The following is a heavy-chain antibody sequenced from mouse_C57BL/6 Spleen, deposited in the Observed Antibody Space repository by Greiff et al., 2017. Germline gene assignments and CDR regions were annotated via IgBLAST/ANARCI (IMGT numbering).Heavy chain of an antibody. J-gene: IGHJ1*03. V-gene: IGHV1-47*01. Sequence: QVQLQQSGAELVKPGASVKMSCKASGYTFTTYPIEWMKQNHGKSLEWIGNFHPYNDDTKYNEKFKGKATLTVEKSSSTVYLELSRLTSDDSAVYYCALITTVVALYWYFDVWGTGTTVTVSS. CDR2: FHPYNDDT. CDR1: GYTFTTYP. CDR3: ALITTVVALYWYFDV. D-gene: IGHD1-1*01.